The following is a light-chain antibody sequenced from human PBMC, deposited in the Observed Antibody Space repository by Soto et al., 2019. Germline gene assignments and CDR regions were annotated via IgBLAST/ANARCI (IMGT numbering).Light chain of an antibody. CDR1: QSVYSS. J-gene: IGKJ1*01. CDR3: QQYNNWPPWT. Sequence: EIVLTQSPATLSVSPWERATLSCRASQSVYSSLAWYQQKHGQAPRLLIYGASTRATGIPARFSGSGSGTEFTLTISRLQSEDFAVYYCQQYNNWPPWTFGQGTKVDIK. V-gene: IGKV3-15*01. CDR2: GAS.